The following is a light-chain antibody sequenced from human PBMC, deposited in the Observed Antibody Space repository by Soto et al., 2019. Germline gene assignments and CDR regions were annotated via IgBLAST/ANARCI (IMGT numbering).Light chain of an antibody. CDR1: QSVSSSY. V-gene: IGKV3-20*01. Sequence: EIVLTQSPGTLSLSPGERATLSCRASQSVSSSYLAWYQQNPGQAPRLLIYGASTRATGIPDRFSRSGYGPDVTFTISRLESEDFAGYFCQQYGSSPLTCGGGPKVEIK. CDR2: GAS. J-gene: IGKJ4*01. CDR3: QQYGSSPLT.